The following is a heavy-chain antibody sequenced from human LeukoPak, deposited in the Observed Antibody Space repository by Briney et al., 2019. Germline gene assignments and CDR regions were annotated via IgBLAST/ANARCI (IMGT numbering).Heavy chain of an antibody. D-gene: IGHD2-15*01. CDR1: GGSICSYY. V-gene: IGHV4-4*09. CDR3: ARHEYCSGGSCYVDY. Sequence: SESLCVTCTLPGGSICSYYWSWIRQPPRKGLERSGYIYTSGSTNDNPSLKSRVTISVDTSKNQFSLKLSSVTAADTAVYYGARHEYCSGGSCYVDYWGQGTLVTVSS. J-gene: IGHJ4*02. CDR2: IYTSGST.